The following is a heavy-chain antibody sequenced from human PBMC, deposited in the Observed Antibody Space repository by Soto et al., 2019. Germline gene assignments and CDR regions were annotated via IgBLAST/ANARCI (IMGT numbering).Heavy chain of an antibody. D-gene: IGHD3-3*01. CDR3: ARAPPDFWSGYRHPYYYYGMDV. Sequence: PSETLSLTCAVYGGSFSGYYWSWIRQPPGKGLEWIGEINHSGSTNYNPSLKSRVTISVDTSKNQFSLKLSSVTAADTAVYYCARAPPDFWSGYRHPYYYYGMDVWGQGTTVTVSS. CDR2: INHSGST. J-gene: IGHJ6*02. V-gene: IGHV4-34*01. CDR1: GGSFSGYY.